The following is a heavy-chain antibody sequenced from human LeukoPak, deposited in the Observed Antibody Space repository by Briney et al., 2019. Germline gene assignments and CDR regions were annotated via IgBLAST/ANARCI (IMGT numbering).Heavy chain of an antibody. V-gene: IGHV4-61*01. CDR3: XXXXXXXXXXXXXXXXXXYXXY. J-gene: IGHJ4*02. Sequence: XSXXWXWIRQPPXXXLEWIGYIFYSGRTNYNPSLKSRVTISVETSKNQFSLTLSSVTAADTAVYYXXXXXXXXXXXXXXXXXXXYXXYWXXGXXXXVSS. CDR1: XSXX. CDR2: IFYSGRT.